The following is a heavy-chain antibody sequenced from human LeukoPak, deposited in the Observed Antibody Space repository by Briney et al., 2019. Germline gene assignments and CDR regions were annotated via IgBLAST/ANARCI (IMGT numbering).Heavy chain of an antibody. CDR2: ISAYNGNT. CDR1: GGTFISYA. V-gene: IGHV1-18*01. CDR3: ARAGDIVVVPAANWGDY. D-gene: IGHD2-2*01. J-gene: IGHJ4*02. Sequence: ASVKVSCKASGGTFISYAINWVRQAPGQGLEWMGWISAYNGNTNYAQKLQGRVTMTTDTSTSTAYMELRSLRSDDTAVYYCARAGDIVVVPAANWGDYWGQGTLVTVSS.